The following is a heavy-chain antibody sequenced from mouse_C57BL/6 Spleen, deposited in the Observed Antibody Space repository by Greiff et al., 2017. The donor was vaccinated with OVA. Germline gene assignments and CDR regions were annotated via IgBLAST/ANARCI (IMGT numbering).Heavy chain of an antibody. D-gene: IGHD3-1*01. CDR3: ARSSYYFDY. V-gene: IGHV5-17*01. Sequence: EVQLVESGGGLVKPGGSLKLSCAASGFTFSDYGMHWVRQAPEKGLEWVAYISRGSSTIYYADKVKGRFTISRDNAKNTLFLQRTSLRSEDTAMYYCARSSYYFDYWGQGTTLTVSS. J-gene: IGHJ2*01. CDR2: ISRGSSTI. CDR1: GFTFSDYG.